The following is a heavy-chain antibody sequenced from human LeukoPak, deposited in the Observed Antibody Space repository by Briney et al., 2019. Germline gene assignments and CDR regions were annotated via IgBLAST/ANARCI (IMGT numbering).Heavy chain of an antibody. J-gene: IGHJ4*02. V-gene: IGHV1-2*02. CDR3: ARGREVAGTVAY. Sequence: ASVKVSCKASGYTFTGYDMHWVRQAPGQGLEWMGWINTVSGGTNYAQKFQCRVTMTRDTSNSTAYMELSRLTSDDTAVYYCARGREVAGTVAYWGQGALVTVSS. D-gene: IGHD6-19*01. CDR1: GYTFTGYD. CDR2: INTVSGGT.